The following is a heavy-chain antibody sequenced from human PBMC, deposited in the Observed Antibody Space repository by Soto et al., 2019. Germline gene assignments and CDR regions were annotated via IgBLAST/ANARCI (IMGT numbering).Heavy chain of an antibody. Sequence: XSVKVSCKASGYTFTSYGISWVRQAPGQGLEWMGWISAYNGNTNYAQKLQGRVTMTTDTSTSTAYMELRSLRSDDTAVYYCARDAHDFWSGYLSWFDHWGQGTLVTVSS. D-gene: IGHD3-3*01. V-gene: IGHV1-18*04. CDR2: ISAYNGNT. CDR1: GYTFTSYG. CDR3: ARDAHDFWSGYLSWFDH. J-gene: IGHJ5*02.